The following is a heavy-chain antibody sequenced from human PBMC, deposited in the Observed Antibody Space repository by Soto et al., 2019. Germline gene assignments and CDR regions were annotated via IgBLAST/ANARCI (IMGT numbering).Heavy chain of an antibody. J-gene: IGHJ4*02. CDR3: ARVFGSAWFGGHFDN. CDR2: ISSDGSDE. CDR1: GFTFRTFT. Sequence: QVQLVESGGGVVQPGRSLRLSCAASGFTFRTFTMHWVRQAPGKGLEWVAVISSDGSDEYYADSVKGRFTISRDNSKNMLSLQITSLRSEDTAVYFCARVFGSAWFGGHFDNWGQGTLVTVSS. V-gene: IGHV3-30-3*01. D-gene: IGHD6-19*01.